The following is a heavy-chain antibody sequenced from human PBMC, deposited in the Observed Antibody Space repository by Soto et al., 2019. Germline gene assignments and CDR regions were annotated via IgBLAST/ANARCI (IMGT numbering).Heavy chain of an antibody. D-gene: IGHD1-26*01. V-gene: IGHV4-59*01. CDR1: GGSISSYY. J-gene: IGHJ4*02. CDR3: AREWELLGLDY. CDR2: IYYSGST. Sequence: SETLSLTCTVSGGSISSYYWSWIRQPPGKGLERIGYIYYSGSTNYNPSLKSRVTISVDTSKNQFSLKLSSVTAADTAVYYCAREWELLGLDYWGQGTLVTVSS.